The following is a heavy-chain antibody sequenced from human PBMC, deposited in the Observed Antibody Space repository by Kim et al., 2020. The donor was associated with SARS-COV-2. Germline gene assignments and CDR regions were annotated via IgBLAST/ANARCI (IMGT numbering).Heavy chain of an antibody. J-gene: IGHJ4*02. Sequence: SETLYLTCTVSGGSISSSSYYWGWIRQPPGKGLEWIGSIYYSGSTYYNPSLKSRVTISVDTSKNQFSLKLSSVTAADTAVYYCARPGSSWYIDYWGQGTLVTVSS. CDR3: ARPGSSWYIDY. CDR2: IYYSGST. D-gene: IGHD6-13*01. V-gene: IGHV4-39*01. CDR1: GGSISSSSYY.